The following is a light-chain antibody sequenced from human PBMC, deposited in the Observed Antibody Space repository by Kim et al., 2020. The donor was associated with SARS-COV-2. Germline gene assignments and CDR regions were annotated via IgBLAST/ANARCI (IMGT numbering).Light chain of an antibody. CDR3: AGWDDSLNAEV. Sequence: QSVLTQPPSVSGTPGQRVTISCSGSSSNLGTNSVHWYQQFPGTAPKVLIYKNTQRPSGVPDRFSGSKSGTSASLAISGLQSEDEGDYYCAGWDDSLNAEVFGGGTQLTVL. V-gene: IGLV1-44*01. CDR1: SSNLGTNS. CDR2: KNT. J-gene: IGLJ3*02.